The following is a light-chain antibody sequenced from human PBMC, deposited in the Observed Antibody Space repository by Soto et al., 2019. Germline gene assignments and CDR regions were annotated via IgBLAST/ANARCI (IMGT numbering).Light chain of an antibody. CDR1: SSNIGAGYD. V-gene: IGLV1-40*01. Sequence: QSVLTQPPSVSGAPGQRVTISCTGSSSNIGAGYDVHWYQQLPGTAPKLLIFGNINRPSGVPDRFSGSKSGTSASLAIAGLQADDEADYYCPSFDSSLSGWVFGGGTKLTVL. J-gene: IGLJ3*02. CDR3: PSFDSSLSGWV. CDR2: GNI.